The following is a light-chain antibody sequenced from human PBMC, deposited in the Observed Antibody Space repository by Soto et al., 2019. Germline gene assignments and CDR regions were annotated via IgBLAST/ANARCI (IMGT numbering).Light chain of an antibody. Sequence: QSVLTQPPSVSGAPGQRVTISCTGSSSNIGAGYDVHWYQQLPGTAPKLLIYGNSNRPSGVPDRISGSKSGPSASLAITGLQAEDEADYHCQSYDISLSVVFGGGTKLTVL. J-gene: IGLJ2*01. V-gene: IGLV1-40*01. CDR1: SSNIGAGYD. CDR3: QSYDISLSVV. CDR2: GNS.